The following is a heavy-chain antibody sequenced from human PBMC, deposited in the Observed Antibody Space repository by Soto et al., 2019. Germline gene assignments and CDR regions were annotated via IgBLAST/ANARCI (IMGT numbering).Heavy chain of an antibody. Sequence: QVQLVQSGAEVKKPGASVKVSCQASGYTFTAYYVHWVRQAPGQGLEWLGWINPNTGGTTYAQKFPGRVTMTRDTSISTAYMELSSLRSDDTALYYCARDRPPDYWGQGTLVTVAS. CDR2: INPNTGGT. J-gene: IGHJ4*02. V-gene: IGHV1-2*02. CDR1: GYTFTAYY. CDR3: ARDRPPDY.